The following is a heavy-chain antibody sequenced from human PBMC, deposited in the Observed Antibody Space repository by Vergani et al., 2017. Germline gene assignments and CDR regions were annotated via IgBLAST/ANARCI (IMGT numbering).Heavy chain of an antibody. CDR3: ARVDGEDGMDV. D-gene: IGHD2-2*03. V-gene: IGHV4-59*01. Sequence: QVQLQESGPGLVKPSETLALTCTVSGGSISSYYWSWIREPPGKGLEWIGYIYYSGSTNYNPSLKSRVTISVDTSKNQFSLKLSSVTAADTAVYYCARVDGEDGMDVWGQGTTVTVSS. CDR1: GGSISSYY. CDR2: IYYSGST. J-gene: IGHJ6*02.